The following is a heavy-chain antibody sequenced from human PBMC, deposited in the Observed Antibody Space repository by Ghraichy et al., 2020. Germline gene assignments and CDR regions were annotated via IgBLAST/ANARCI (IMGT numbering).Heavy chain of an antibody. CDR2: ISGFNGNT. CDR1: GYTFTTYG. J-gene: IGHJ3*02. V-gene: IGHV1-18*01. CDR3: ARDKPFFSFTNGNAVEI. Sequence: ASVKVSCKASGYTFTTYGITWVRQAPGQGLEWVGWISGFNGNTNYAQKLRGRLTLTTDTSSSTAYMDLRSLRSDDTAVYYCARDKPFFSFTNGNAVEIWGQGTLVTVSS. D-gene: IGHD2-8*01.